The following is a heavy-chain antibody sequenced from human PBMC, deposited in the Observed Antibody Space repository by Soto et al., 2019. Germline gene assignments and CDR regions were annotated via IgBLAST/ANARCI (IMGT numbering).Heavy chain of an antibody. J-gene: IGHJ4*02. D-gene: IGHD3-3*01. CDR1: GFTFSSYA. V-gene: IGHV3-23*01. CDR3: ARDGAGITIFGVVPD. Sequence: EVQLLESGGGLVQPGGSLRLSCAASGFTFSSYAMSWVRQAPGKGLEWVSAISGSGGSTYDADSVKGRFTISRDHSKNTLYLQRNSLRAEDTAVYYCARDGAGITIFGVVPDWGQGTLVTVSS. CDR2: ISGSGGST.